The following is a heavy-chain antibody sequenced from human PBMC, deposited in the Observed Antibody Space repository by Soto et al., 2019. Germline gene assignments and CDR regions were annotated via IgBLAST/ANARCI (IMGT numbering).Heavy chain of an antibody. Sequence: GGSLRLSCAASGFPFSSYSMDWVRQAPGKGLEWVLYISSSGTLIYYADSVKGRFTISRDNAKNSLSLQMNSLRDEDTAVYYCARGYGGYGGVVDYWGQGTLVTVS. D-gene: IGHD5-12*01. CDR3: ARGYGGYGGVVDY. J-gene: IGHJ4*02. CDR2: ISSSGTLI. CDR1: GFPFSSYS. V-gene: IGHV3-48*02.